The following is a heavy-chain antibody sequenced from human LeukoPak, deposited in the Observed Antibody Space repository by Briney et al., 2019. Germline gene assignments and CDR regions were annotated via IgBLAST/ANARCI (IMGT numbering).Heavy chain of an antibody. CDR1: GGSFSGYY. CDR2: INHSGST. V-gene: IGHV4-34*01. D-gene: IGHD1-26*01. CDR3: ARTRRWELLIDY. J-gene: IGHJ4*02. Sequence: TSETLSLTCAVYGGSFSGYYWSWIRQPPGKGLEWIGEINHSGSTNYNPSLKSRVTISVDTSKNQFSLKLSSVTAADTAVYYCARTRRWELLIDYWGQGTLVTVSS.